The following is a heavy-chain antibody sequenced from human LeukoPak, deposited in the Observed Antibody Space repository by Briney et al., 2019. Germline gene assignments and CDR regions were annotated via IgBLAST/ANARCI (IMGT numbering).Heavy chain of an antibody. V-gene: IGHV3-30*18. J-gene: IGHJ4*02. CDR2: ISYDGSNK. CDR1: GFTFSSYG. D-gene: IGHD4-11*01. CDR3: AKGLQQFDY. Sequence: GGSLRLSCAASGFTFSSYGMHWVRQAPGKGLEWVAVISYDGSNKYYADSVKGRFTISRDNSKNTLYLQMNSLRAEDTAVYYCAKGLQQFDYWGQGTLVTVSS.